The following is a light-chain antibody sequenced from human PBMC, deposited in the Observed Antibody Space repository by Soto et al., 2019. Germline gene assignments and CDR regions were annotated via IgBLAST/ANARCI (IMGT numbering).Light chain of an antibody. CDR3: QPYGSSPLT. J-gene: IGKJ4*01. CDR2: DAS. Sequence: EIVLTQSPGTLSLSPGERPTLSCRASQSVSNSYLAWYQQKPGQAPRLLIYDASSRATGIPDRFSGSGSGTDFNLTISRLEPEDVAVYYCQPYGSSPLTFGGGTKVEIK. V-gene: IGKV3-20*01. CDR1: QSVSNSY.